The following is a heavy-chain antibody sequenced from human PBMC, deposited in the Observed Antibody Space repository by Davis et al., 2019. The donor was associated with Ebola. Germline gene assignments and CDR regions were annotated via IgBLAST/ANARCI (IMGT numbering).Heavy chain of an antibody. Sequence: HSQTLSLTCAVSGDSVSISSGGYNWIRQSPSRGLEWPGRTYYSSKWYNESALSVKSRITISADTAKNQLSLHLNSVTPEDTAVYYCARGWLRSAFDQWGQGTLVTVSS. J-gene: IGHJ4*02. CDR1: GDSVSISSGG. CDR2: TYYSSKWYN. CDR3: ARGWLRSAFDQ. V-gene: IGHV6-1*01. D-gene: IGHD5-12*01.